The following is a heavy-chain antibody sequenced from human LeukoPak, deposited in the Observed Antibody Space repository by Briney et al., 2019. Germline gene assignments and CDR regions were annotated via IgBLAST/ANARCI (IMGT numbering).Heavy chain of an antibody. D-gene: IGHD2-21*02. CDR1: GYTFTGYY. CDR3: ARVDIVVVTAMGDFDY. J-gene: IGHJ4*02. V-gene: IGHV1-2*02. CDR2: INPNSGGT. Sequence: ASVKVSCKASGYTFTGYYMHWVRQAPGQGLEWMGWINPNSGGTNYAQKFQGRVTMTRDTSISTAYMELSRLRSDDTAVYYCARVDIVVVTAMGDFDYWGQGTLVTVSS.